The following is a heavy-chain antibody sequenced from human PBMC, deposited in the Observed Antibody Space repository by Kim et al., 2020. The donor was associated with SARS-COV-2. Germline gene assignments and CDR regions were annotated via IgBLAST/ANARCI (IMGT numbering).Heavy chain of an antibody. J-gene: IGHJ3*02. CDR3: ATAAGTYYYGSGSEAFDI. CDR1: GGSISSYY. Sequence: SETLSLTCTVSGGSISSYYWSWIRQPPGKGLEWIGYIYYSGSTNYNPSLKSRVTISADTSKKQFSLKLSSVTAADTAVYYCATAAGTYYYGSGSEAFDIWGQGTMVIVSS. D-gene: IGHD3-10*01. CDR2: IYYSGST. V-gene: IGHV4-59*01.